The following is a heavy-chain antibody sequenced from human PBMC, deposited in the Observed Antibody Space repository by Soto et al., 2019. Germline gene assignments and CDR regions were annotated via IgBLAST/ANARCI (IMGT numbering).Heavy chain of an antibody. D-gene: IGHD6-19*01. J-gene: IGHJ4*02. CDR1: GFTFSSFG. Sequence: QVQLVESGGGVVQPGRSLRLSCAASGFTFSSFGMHWVRQAPGKGPEWVAFISYDGSNKYYADSVKGRFTISRDKSKNTLYLQMNSLKTEDTAVYYCAAGFSSGWFPFDYWGQGTLVTVSS. CDR2: ISYDGSNK. CDR3: AAGFSSGWFPFDY. V-gene: IGHV3-30*03.